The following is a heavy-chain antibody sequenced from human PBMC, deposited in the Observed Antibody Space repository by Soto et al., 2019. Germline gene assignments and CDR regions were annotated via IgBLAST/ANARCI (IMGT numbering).Heavy chain of an antibody. CDR2: IYYSGST. CDR1: SGSIISSNYY. J-gene: IGHJ5*02. V-gene: IGHV4-39*01. Sequence: PSETLSLTCTVSSGSIISSNYYWAWIRQPPEKGLEWIATIYYSGSTYYSPSLKSRVTISVDTSKNQFSLRLASVTAADTAVYYCARLNKPGWFAPWGQGTLVTVSS. CDR3: ARLNKPGWFAP.